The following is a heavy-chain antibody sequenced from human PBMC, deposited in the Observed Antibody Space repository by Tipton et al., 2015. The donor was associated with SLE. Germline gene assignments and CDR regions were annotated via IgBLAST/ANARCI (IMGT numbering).Heavy chain of an antibody. CDR1: GGSFSDYY. CDR3: ARNLRQLVPNSQNY. V-gene: IGHV4-34*01. CDR2: INHSGST. J-gene: IGHJ4*02. D-gene: IGHD6-6*01. Sequence: TLSLTCGVYGGSFSDYYWTWIRQSPGKGLEWIGEINHSGSTNYNPSLKSRVTISVDTSKNQFSLKLSSVTAADTAVYYCARNLRQLVPNSQNYWGQGTLVTVSS.